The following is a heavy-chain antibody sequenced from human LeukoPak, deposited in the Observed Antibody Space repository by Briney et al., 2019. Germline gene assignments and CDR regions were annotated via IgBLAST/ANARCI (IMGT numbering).Heavy chain of an antibody. V-gene: IGHV1-2*02. Sequence: ASLKVSCTASGYTFTDYYMHWVRQAPGQGHEWMGWINANRGGANYAQRFQGRFTMTRDTSITTAYMELSRLKSDDAAVYYCARRYCSSTSCYYFDYWGQGTLVTVSS. J-gene: IGHJ4*02. CDR1: GYTFTDYY. CDR3: ARRYCSSTSCYYFDY. D-gene: IGHD2-2*01. CDR2: INANRGGA.